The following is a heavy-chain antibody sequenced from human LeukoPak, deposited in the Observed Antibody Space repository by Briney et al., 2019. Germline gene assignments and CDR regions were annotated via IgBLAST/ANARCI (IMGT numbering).Heavy chain of an antibody. D-gene: IGHD3-22*01. CDR3: ARGTYYYGSSGYYVDY. J-gene: IGHJ4*02. Sequence: SETLSLTCTVSGGPISSGGYYWSWVRQHPGKGLEWIGYIYYSGSTYYNPSLKSRVTISVDTSKNQFSLKLSSVTAADTAVYYCARGTYYYGSSGYYVDYWGQGTLVTVSS. V-gene: IGHV4-31*03. CDR2: IYYSGST. CDR1: GGPISSGGYY.